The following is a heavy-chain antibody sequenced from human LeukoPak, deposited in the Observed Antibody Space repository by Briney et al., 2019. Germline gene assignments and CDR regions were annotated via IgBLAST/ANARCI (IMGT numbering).Heavy chain of an antibody. Sequence: GGSLRLSCAASGFTFSSYAMSWVRQAPGKGLEWVSAISGSGGSTYYADSVKGRFTISRDNSKNTLYLQMNSLRAEDTAVYYCAKDEGRLLWFGELPRGFDYWGQGTLVTVSS. D-gene: IGHD3-10*01. CDR3: AKDEGRLLWFGELPRGFDY. CDR1: GFTFSSYA. J-gene: IGHJ4*02. V-gene: IGHV3-23*01. CDR2: ISGSGGST.